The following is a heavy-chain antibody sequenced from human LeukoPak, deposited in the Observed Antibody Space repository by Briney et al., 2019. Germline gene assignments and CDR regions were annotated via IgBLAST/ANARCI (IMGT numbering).Heavy chain of an antibody. Sequence: GGSLRLSCAASGFTFSSYAMHWVRQAPGKGLEWVAVISYDGSNKYYADSVKGRFTISRDNSKNTLYLQMNSLRAEDTAVYYCASPHQVRMATLCYFDYWGQGTLVTVSS. CDR1: GFTFSSYA. V-gene: IGHV3-30-3*01. CDR3: ASPHQVRMATLCYFDY. J-gene: IGHJ4*02. D-gene: IGHD5-24*01. CDR2: ISYDGSNK.